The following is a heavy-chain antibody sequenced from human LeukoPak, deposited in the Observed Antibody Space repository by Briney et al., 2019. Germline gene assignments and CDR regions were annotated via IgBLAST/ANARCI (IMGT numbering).Heavy chain of an antibody. CDR3: TAATGYYGSGSPLY. V-gene: IGHV3-49*03. D-gene: IGHD3-10*01. CDR1: GFTFGDYA. Sequence: GGSLRLSCTASGFTFGDYAMSWFRQAPGKGLEWVGFIRSKAYGGTTEYAASVKGRFTISRDDSKSIAYLQMNSLKTEDTAVYYCTAATGYYGSGSPLYWGQGTLVTVSS. CDR2: IRSKAYGGTT. J-gene: IGHJ4*02.